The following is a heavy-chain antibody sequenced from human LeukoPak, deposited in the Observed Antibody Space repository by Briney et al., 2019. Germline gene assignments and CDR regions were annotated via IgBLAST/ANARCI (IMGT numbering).Heavy chain of an antibody. D-gene: IGHD3-22*01. CDR2: IIPIFGTT. V-gene: IGHV1-69*13. CDR1: GGTFSSYA. J-gene: IGHJ4*02. CDR3: ARAPYYYDSSGYYSDFDY. Sequence: GASVKVSCKASGGTFSSYAISWVRQAPGQGLEWMGGIIPIFGTTNYAQKFQGRVTISADESTSTACMELSSLRSEDTAVYYCARAPYYYDSSGYYSDFDYWGQGTLVTVSS.